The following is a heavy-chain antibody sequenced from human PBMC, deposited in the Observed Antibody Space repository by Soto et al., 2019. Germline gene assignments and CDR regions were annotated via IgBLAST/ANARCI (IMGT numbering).Heavy chain of an antibody. CDR1: CGSITSYY. J-gene: IGHJ4*02. Sequence: XXTLSLTCTVSCGSITSYYWSWIRQPPGKGMEWIGXIYYSXSTNYKQSLKXXVTISVDXXNNQLSLKLSSVNDADKDVYYCARSLSPGGYQNWGKGTLVTVYS. CDR2: IYYSXST. V-gene: IGHV4-59*01. CDR3: ARSLSPGGYQN. D-gene: IGHD2-15*01.